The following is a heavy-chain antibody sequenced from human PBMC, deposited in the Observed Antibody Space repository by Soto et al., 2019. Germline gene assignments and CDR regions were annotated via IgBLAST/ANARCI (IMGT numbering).Heavy chain of an antibody. D-gene: IGHD1-26*01. CDR1: GGTFSSYA. V-gene: IGHV1-69*13. CDR2: IIPIFGTA. J-gene: IGHJ1*01. CDR3: ARVVGATPAEYFQH. Sequence: ALVKVSCKASGGTFSSYAISWVRQAPGQGLEWMGGIIPIFGTANYAQKFQGRVTITADESTSTAYMELSSLRSEDTAVYYCARVVGATPAEYFQHWGQGTLVTVSS.